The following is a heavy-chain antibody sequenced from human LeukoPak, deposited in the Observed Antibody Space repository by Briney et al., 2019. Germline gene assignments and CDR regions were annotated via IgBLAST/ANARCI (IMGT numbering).Heavy chain of an antibody. CDR2: IHHGGTT. J-gene: IGHJ6*03. Sequence: SETLSLTCTVSGGSISSSSYYWGWIRQPPGKGLEWIGEIHHGGTTNYNPSLKSRVTISVDKSKNQFSLKLNSVTAADTAVYYCAKKDYYYMDVWGKGTTVTVSS. CDR1: GGSISSSSYY. V-gene: IGHV4-39*07. CDR3: AKKDYYYMDV.